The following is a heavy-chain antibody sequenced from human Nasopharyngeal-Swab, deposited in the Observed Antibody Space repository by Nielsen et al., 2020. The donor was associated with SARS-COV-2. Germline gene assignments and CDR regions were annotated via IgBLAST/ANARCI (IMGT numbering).Heavy chain of an antibody. CDR3: ARGDGYNAFDY. D-gene: IGHD5-24*01. J-gene: IGHJ4*02. Sequence: SETLSLTCAVSGYSLSSGYYWGWIRQSPGKGLEWIGAMFHRGSTYLNPSLKSRVTISIDTSKNQFSLELSSVTAADTAVYYCARGDGYNAFDYWGQGTLVTVSS. CDR2: MFHRGST. V-gene: IGHV4-38-2*01. CDR1: GYSLSSGYY.